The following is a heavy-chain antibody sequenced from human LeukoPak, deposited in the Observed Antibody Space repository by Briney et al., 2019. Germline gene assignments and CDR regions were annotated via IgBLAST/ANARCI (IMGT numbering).Heavy chain of an antibody. V-gene: IGHV7-4-1*02. CDR1: GYTFTTYA. J-gene: IGHJ3*02. Sequence: GASVKVSCKASGYTFTTYAMNWVRQAPGQGLEWMGWINTNTGSPTYAQGFAGRYAFSLDTSVSTAYLQISSLKTEDTAVYYCASSIVVVPAAPDAFDIWGQGTMVTVSS. CDR3: ASSIVVVPAAPDAFDI. D-gene: IGHD2-2*01. CDR2: INTNTGSP.